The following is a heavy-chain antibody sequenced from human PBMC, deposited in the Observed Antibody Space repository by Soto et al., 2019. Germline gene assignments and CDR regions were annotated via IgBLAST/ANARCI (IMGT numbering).Heavy chain of an antibody. Sequence: QVQLQESGPGLVKPSQTLSLTCTVSGGSISSGGYYWSWIRQHPGKGLEWIGYIYYSGSTYYNPSLKSRVTIAVDPSKNQFSLKVTSVTAADTAVYYCARDGSGYASFDYWGQGTLVTVSS. J-gene: IGHJ4*02. V-gene: IGHV4-31*03. CDR3: ARDGSGYASFDY. CDR1: GGSISSGGYY. CDR2: IYYSGST. D-gene: IGHD5-12*01.